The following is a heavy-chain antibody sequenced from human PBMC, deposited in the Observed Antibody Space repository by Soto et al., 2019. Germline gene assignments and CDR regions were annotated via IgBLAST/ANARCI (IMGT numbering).Heavy chain of an antibody. CDR2: ISGSGGST. CDR1: GFTFSSYA. Sequence: GGSLRLSCAASGFTFSSYAMSWVRQAPGKGLEWVSAISGSGGSTYYADSVKGRFTISRDNSKNTLYLQMNSLRAEDTAVYYCAKGEGSSWYWDYYYYYGMDVWGQGTTVTVSS. D-gene: IGHD6-13*01. CDR3: AKGEGSSWYWDYYYYYGMDV. V-gene: IGHV3-23*01. J-gene: IGHJ6*02.